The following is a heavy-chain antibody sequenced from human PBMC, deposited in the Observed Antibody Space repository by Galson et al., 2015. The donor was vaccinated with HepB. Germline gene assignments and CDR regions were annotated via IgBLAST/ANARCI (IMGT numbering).Heavy chain of an antibody. D-gene: IGHD3-22*01. CDR2: IYYSGST. J-gene: IGHJ6*02. V-gene: IGHV4-61*01. CDR3: ARAPYYYDSSGFKNYFYYYGVDV. CDR1: GGSVSSGSYY. Sequence: SETLSLTCTVSGGSVSSGSYYWSWIRQPPGKGLEWIGYIYYSGSTNYNPSLKSRVTISVDTSKNQFSLRLTSVTAADTAVYYCARAPYYYDSSGFKNYFYYYGVDVWGQGTTVTVSS.